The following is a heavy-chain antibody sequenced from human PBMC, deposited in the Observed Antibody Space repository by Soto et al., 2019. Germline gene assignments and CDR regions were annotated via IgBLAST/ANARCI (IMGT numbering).Heavy chain of an antibody. CDR2: ILVGGST. D-gene: IGHD1-1*01. CDR1: GFICRSYD. J-gene: IGHJ3*02. Sequence: GGALRLSCAVSGFICRSYDISWVRQAPGKGLEWVSTILVGGSTHYEDSVKGRFTISRDTSKNTVYLQMNSLTAGDTAFYYCAKATATSGGAFEIYGQGTMVTVSS. CDR3: AKATATSGGAFEI. V-gene: IGHV3-23*01.